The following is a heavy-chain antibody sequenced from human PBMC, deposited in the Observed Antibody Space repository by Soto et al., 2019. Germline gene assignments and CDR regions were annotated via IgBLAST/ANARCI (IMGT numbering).Heavy chain of an antibody. J-gene: IGHJ4*02. D-gene: IGHD3-22*01. V-gene: IGHV3-30*18. CDR1: GVTFSSYG. CDR3: AKNEIAPDSSGYYCAY. Sequence: PGGSLRLSCAASGVTFSSYGMHWVRQAPGKGLEWVAVISYDGSNKYYADSVKGRFTISRDNSKNTLYLQMNSLRAEDTAVYYCAKNEIAPDSSGYYCAYWGQGTLVTVSS. CDR2: ISYDGSNK.